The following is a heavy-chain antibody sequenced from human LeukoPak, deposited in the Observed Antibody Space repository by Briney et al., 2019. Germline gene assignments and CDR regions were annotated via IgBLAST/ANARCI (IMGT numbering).Heavy chain of an antibody. CDR2: TYYRSKWYN. CDR1: GDSVSSNSAS. V-gene: IGHV6-1*01. J-gene: IGHJ2*01. D-gene: IGHD2-21*01. Sequence: SQTLSLTCAISGDSVSSNSASRNWIRQSPSLGLDWLGRTYYRSKWYNDYAVSVKSRININPDTSKNQFSLQLNSVTPEDTAVCYCARGFPRYFDLWGRGTLVTVSS. CDR3: ARGFPRYFDL.